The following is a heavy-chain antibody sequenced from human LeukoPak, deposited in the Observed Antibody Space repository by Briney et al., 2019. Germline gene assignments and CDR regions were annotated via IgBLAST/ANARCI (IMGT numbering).Heavy chain of an antibody. V-gene: IGHV3-21*01. CDR2: ISSTSHYV. CDR1: GFMFTSFS. Sequence: SGGSLRLSCTASGFMFTSFSMTWVRQAPGKGLEWVSSISSTSHYVYYADSVKGRFTVSRDNAKNSLYLHMDSLRADDTAIYYCARDIKHDGDSGPDLNYWGQGALVTVSS. J-gene: IGHJ4*02. CDR3: ARDIKHDGDSGPDLNY. D-gene: IGHD2-21*01.